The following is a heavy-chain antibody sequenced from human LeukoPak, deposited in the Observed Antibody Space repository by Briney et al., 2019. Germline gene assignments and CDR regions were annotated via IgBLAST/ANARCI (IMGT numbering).Heavy chain of an antibody. CDR3: ARVEYSGNGNLH. V-gene: IGHV3-7*03. CDR1: GLTFINYW. J-gene: IGHJ4*02. Sequence: PGGSLRLSCAVSGLTFINYWMTWVRQVPGKGLEWVANIIRDGSGKYYLPSVRGRFTISKDDAKDSLYLQMDSLRPEDTAIYYCARVEYSGNGNLHWGQGTLVTVSS. D-gene: IGHD1-26*01. CDR2: IIRDGSGK.